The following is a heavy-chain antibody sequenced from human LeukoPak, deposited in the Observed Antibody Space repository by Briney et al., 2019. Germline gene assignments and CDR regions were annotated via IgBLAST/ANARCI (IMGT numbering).Heavy chain of an antibody. CDR3: ARGTVFWAIAAADYFDY. J-gene: IGHJ4*02. V-gene: IGHV4-59*01. CDR2: IYYSGCT. CDR1: GGSISSYY. D-gene: IGHD6-13*01. Sequence: SETLSLTCTVSGGSISSYYWSWIRQPPGKGLEWIGYIYYSGCTNYNPSLKSRVTISVDTSKNQFSLKLSSVTAADTAVYYCARGTVFWAIAAADYFDYWGQGTLVTVSS.